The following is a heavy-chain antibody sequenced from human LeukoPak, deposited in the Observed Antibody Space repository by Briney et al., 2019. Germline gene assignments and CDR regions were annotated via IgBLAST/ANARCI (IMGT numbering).Heavy chain of an antibody. CDR2: MNPNSGDT. Sequence: ASVKVSCKASGYSFTGYYIHWMRQAPGQGLEWMGWMNPNSGDTSYAREFQDRVTMTRDTSLSTAYMELSRLRSDDTAVYYCARRPINCIITNCYVDYWGQGTLVTVSS. CDR3: ARRPINCIITNCYVDY. J-gene: IGHJ4*02. CDR1: GYSFTGYY. D-gene: IGHD2-2*01. V-gene: IGHV1-2*02.